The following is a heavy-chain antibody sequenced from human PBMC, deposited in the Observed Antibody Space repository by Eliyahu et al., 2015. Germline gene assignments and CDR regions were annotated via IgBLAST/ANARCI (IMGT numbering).Heavy chain of an antibody. Sequence: QVQLVQSGAEVKKPGSSVKVSCKASGGTFQQLXYRRGAPGPGQGVEWRGGIIPTFGTANYAQKFQGRVTITADESTSTAYMELSSLRSEDTAVYYCARDRVRSYSGFTGGYYFDYWGQGTLVTVSS. CDR2: IIPTFGTA. CDR1: GGTFQQLX. J-gene: IGHJ4*02. V-gene: IGHV1-69*01. D-gene: IGHD5-12*01. CDR3: ARDRVRSYSGFTGGYYFDY.